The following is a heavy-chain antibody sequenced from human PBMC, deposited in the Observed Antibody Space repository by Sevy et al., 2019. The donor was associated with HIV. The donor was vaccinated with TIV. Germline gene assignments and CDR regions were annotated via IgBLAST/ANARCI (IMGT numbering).Heavy chain of an antibody. Sequence: GGSLRLSCAASGFTFSSYGMHWVRQAPGKGLEWVAVISYDGSNKYYADSVQGQFTISRDNSKNTLYLQMNSLRAEDTAVYYCAKDWYYDILTGYYPLDYWGQGTLVTVSS. CDR2: ISYDGSNK. CDR3: AKDWYYDILTGYYPLDY. D-gene: IGHD3-9*01. CDR1: GFTFSSYG. V-gene: IGHV3-30*18. J-gene: IGHJ4*02.